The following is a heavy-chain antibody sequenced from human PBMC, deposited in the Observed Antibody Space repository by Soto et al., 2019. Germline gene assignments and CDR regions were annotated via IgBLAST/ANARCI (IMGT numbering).Heavy chain of an antibody. CDR2: IYYSGST. V-gene: IGHV4-31*03. Sequence: QVQLQESGPGLVKPSQTLSLTCTVSGGSISSGGYYWSWIRQHPGKGLEWIGYIYYSGSTYYNPSLKSRVPISVDTSKNKFSLKLSSVTAADTAVYYCASRETSYYDILPGYYSDAFDIWGQGTMVTVSS. CDR3: ASRETSYYDILPGYYSDAFDI. J-gene: IGHJ3*02. D-gene: IGHD3-9*01. CDR1: GGSISSGGYY.